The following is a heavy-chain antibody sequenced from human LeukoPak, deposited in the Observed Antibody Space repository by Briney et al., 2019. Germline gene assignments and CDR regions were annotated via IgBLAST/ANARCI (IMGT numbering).Heavy chain of an antibody. J-gene: IGHJ4*02. CDR2: ISSNGGST. CDR1: GFTFSSYA. Sequence: GGSLRLSCAASGFTFSSYAMHWVRQAPGKGLEYVSTISSNGGSTYYANSVKGRFTISRDNSKNTLYLQMGSLRAEDMAVYYCARGDYYDSSGYPTPFDYWGQGTLVTVSS. V-gene: IGHV3-64*01. D-gene: IGHD3-22*01. CDR3: ARGDYYDSSGYPTPFDY.